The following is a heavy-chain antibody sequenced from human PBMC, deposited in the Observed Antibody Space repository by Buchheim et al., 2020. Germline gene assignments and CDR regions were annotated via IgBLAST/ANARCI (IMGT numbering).Heavy chain of an antibody. Sequence: QVQLVESGGGLVKPGGSLRLSCAASGFTFSDYYMSWIRQAPGKGLEWVSYISSSSSYTNYADSVKGRFTISRDNAKNSLYLQMNSLRAEDTAVYYCARGEVDTAMAHLYYYYMDVWGKGTT. CDR3: ARGEVDTAMAHLYYYYMDV. V-gene: IGHV3-11*05. CDR1: GFTFSDYY. J-gene: IGHJ6*03. D-gene: IGHD5-18*01. CDR2: ISSSSSYT.